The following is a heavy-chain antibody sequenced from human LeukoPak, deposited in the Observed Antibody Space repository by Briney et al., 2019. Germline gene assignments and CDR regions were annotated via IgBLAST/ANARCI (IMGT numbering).Heavy chain of an antibody. Sequence: PGGSLRLSCTASGFTSGDYAMSWFRQAPGKGLEWVGFIRSKAYGGTTEYAASVKGRFTISRDDSKSIAYLQMNSLKTEDTAVYYCTRDLVGATFIFDYWGQGTLVTVSS. V-gene: IGHV3-49*03. CDR3: TRDLVGATFIFDY. J-gene: IGHJ4*02. D-gene: IGHD1-26*01. CDR1: GFTSGDYA. CDR2: IRSKAYGGTT.